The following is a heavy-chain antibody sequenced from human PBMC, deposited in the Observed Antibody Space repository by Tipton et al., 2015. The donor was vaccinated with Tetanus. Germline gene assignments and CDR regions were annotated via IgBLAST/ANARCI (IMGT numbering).Heavy chain of an antibody. CDR1: GFTFSSYS. V-gene: IGHV3-48*02. CDR2: ISASGSII. J-gene: IGHJ4*02. D-gene: IGHD6-13*01. CDR3: ACHRHSNWFDY. Sequence: VQLVQSGGALIQPGGSLRLSCAASGFTFSSYSMNWVRQAPGKGLEWVSYISASGSIIFYADSVRGRFTVSRDNAKDSLYLQMNGLRDEDTAVYFCACHRHSNWFDYWGQGTLVTVSS.